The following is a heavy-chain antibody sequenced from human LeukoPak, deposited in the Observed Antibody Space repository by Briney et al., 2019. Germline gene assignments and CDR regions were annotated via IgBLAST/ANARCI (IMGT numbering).Heavy chain of an antibody. J-gene: IGHJ6*02. CDR3: ARVDGDYDGNYYYYYGMDV. D-gene: IGHD4-23*01. Sequence: ASVKVSCKASVYTFTGYYMHWVRQAPGQGLEWMGWINPSSGGTNYAQKFQGRVTMTRDTSISTAYMELSRLRSDDTAVYYCARVDGDYDGNYYYYYGMDVWGQGTTVTVSS. V-gene: IGHV1-2*02. CDR2: INPSSGGT. CDR1: VYTFTGYY.